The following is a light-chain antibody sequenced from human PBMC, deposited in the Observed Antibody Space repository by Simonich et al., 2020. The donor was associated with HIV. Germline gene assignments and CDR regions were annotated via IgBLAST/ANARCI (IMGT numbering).Light chain of an antibody. CDR1: ALPKQY. Sequence: SYELTQPPSVSVSPGQTARITCSGDALPKQYAYWYQQKPGQAPVRVIYKDSKRPSGIPERFSGSSSGTTVTLTISGVQAEDEADYYCQSADSSGTWVFGGGTKLTVL. CDR2: KDS. V-gene: IGLV3-25*03. J-gene: IGLJ3*02. CDR3: QSADSSGTWV.